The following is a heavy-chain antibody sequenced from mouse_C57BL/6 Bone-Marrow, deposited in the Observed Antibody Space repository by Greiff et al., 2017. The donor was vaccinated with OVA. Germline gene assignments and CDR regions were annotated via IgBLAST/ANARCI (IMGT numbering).Heavy chain of an antibody. CDR3: ARDYYGRGYAMDY. V-gene: IGHV5-15*01. CDR1: GFTFSDYG. CDR2: ISNLAYSI. D-gene: IGHD1-1*01. J-gene: IGHJ4*01. Sequence: EVKLVESGGGLVQPGGSLKLSCAASGFTFSDYGMAWVRQAPRKGPEWVAFISNLAYSIYYADTVTGRFTISRENAKNTLYLEMSSLRSEDTAMYYCARDYYGRGYAMDYWGQGTSVTVSS.